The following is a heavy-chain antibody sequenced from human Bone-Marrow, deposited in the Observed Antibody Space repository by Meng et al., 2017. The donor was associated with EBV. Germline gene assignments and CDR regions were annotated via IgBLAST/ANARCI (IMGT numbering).Heavy chain of an antibody. Sequence: QGQLVQSGAEVKKPGSSVKVSCKAYGGTFSSYAISWVRQAPGQGLEWMGGIIPIFGTANYAQKFQGRVTITADESTSTAYMELSSLRSEDTAVYYCARDLKGGPHQIAAAGSSWFDPWGQGTLVTVSS. CDR2: IIPIFGTA. V-gene: IGHV1-69*01. J-gene: IGHJ5*02. CDR3: ARDLKGGPHQIAAAGSSWFDP. CDR1: GGTFSSYA. D-gene: IGHD6-13*01.